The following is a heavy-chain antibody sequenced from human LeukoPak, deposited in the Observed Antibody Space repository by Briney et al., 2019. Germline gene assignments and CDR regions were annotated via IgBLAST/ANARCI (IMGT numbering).Heavy chain of an antibody. D-gene: IGHD3-22*01. CDR3: ARGLADMIVVVITSDSFDY. CDR2: MNPNSGNT. CDR1: GYAFTGYY. J-gene: IGHJ4*02. Sequence: ASVKVSCKASGYAFTGYYMHWVRRAPGQGLEWMGWMNPNSGNTGYAQKFQGRVTMTRNTSISTAYMELSSLRSEDTAVYYCARGLADMIVVVITSDSFDYWGQGTLVTVSS. V-gene: IGHV1-8*02.